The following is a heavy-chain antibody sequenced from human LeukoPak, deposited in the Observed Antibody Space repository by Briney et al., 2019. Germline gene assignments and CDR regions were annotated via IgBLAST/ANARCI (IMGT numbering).Heavy chain of an antibody. CDR3: TSLFSASGTFDS. D-gene: IGHD3-10*01. Sequence: PSETLSLTCAVHGASLSDYYWTWIRQSPEKGLECIGAIDHRGSANYNPSLESRVTISLDTSKNQFSLNLASVTAADTAVYYCTSLFSASGTFDSWGQGTLVAVSS. CDR1: GASLSDYY. V-gene: IGHV4-34*01. CDR2: IDHRGSA. J-gene: IGHJ4*02.